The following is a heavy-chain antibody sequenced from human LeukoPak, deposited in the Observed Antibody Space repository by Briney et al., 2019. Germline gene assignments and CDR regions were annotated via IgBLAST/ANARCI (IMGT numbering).Heavy chain of an antibody. Sequence: SETLSLTCTVSGGSISSSSYYWGWIRQPTGKGLEWIGSIYYSGGTYYNPSLESRVTISVDTSKNQFSLKLSSVTAADTAVYYCASSIPSQRRNNWFDPWGQGTLVTVSS. D-gene: IGHD2-2*01. CDR3: ASSIPSQRRNNWFDP. V-gene: IGHV4-39*01. CDR1: GGSISSSSYY. J-gene: IGHJ5*02. CDR2: IYYSGGT.